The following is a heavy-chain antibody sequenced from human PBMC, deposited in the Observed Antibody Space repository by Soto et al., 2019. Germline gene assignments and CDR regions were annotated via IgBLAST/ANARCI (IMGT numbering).Heavy chain of an antibody. Sequence: GESLKISCKGSGYSFTSYWIGWVRQMPGKGLEWMGIIYPGDSDTRYSPSFQGQVTISAAKSISTAYLQWSSLKASDTAMYYCARGSHCSSTSCYYYGSGSYDYWGQGTLVTVSS. V-gene: IGHV5-51*01. D-gene: IGHD2-2*01. CDR3: ARGSHCSSTSCYYYGSGSYDY. J-gene: IGHJ4*02. CDR2: IYPGDSDT. CDR1: GYSFTSYW.